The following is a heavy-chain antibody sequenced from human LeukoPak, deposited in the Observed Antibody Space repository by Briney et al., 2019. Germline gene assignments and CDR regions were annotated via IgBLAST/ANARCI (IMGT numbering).Heavy chain of an antibody. D-gene: IGHD3-3*01. Sequence: ESGPTLVKPTQTLTLTCTFSGFSLSTSGVGVGWIRQPPGKALEWLALIYWNDDKRYSPSLKSRLTITKDTSKNQVVLTMTNMDPVDTATYYCAHTGRLYDFWSGYLFDYWGQGTLVTVSS. J-gene: IGHJ4*02. CDR1: GFSLSTSGVG. CDR2: IYWNDDK. V-gene: IGHV2-5*01. CDR3: AHTGRLYDFWSGYLFDY.